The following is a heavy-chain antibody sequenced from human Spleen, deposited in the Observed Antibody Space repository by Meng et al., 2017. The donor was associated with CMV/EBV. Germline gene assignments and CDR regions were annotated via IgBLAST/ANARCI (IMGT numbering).Heavy chain of an antibody. CDR3: ARDKVWKTGYFDY. D-gene: IGHD1-1*01. V-gene: IGHV4-59*12. CDR1: GGSISSYY. CDR2: MYYSGVT. Sequence: SETLSLTCTVSGGSISSYYWSWIRQPPGKGLEWIGYMYYSGVTSYNPSLKSRVTMSVDTSKKQFSLRLSSVTAADTAVYYCARDKVWKTGYFDYWGQGRLVTVSS. J-gene: IGHJ4*02.